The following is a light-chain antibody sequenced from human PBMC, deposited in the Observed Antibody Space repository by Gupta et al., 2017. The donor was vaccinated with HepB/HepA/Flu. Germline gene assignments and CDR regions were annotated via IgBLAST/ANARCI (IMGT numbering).Light chain of an antibody. CDR1: QDISNH. J-gene: IGKJ4*01. V-gene: IGKV1-33*01. CDR2: DAS. CDR3: QQDDNLPLT. Sequence: DIQITQSPSSLSASVGDRVTITCQMSQDISNHLTWYQQKPGKAPKLLIYDASNLETGVPSRFSGSGFGTDFTFTISGLQHGDIATYYCQQDDNLPLTFGGGTKVEIK.